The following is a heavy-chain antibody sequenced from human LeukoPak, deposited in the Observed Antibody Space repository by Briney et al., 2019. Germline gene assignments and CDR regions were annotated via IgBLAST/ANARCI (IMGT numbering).Heavy chain of an antibody. D-gene: IGHD2-2*01. V-gene: IGHV3-33*01. J-gene: IGHJ4*02. CDR1: GFTFSSYG. CDR3: ARDRFCSTTSRYPGFFDY. Sequence: GRSLRLSCAASGFTFSSYGMHWVRQAPGKGLEWVAVIWYDGSNTYYADSVKGRFTISRDNSKNTLYVQMNSLRVEDTAVYCCARDRFCSTTSRYPGFFDYWGQGTLVTVSS. CDR2: IWYDGSNT.